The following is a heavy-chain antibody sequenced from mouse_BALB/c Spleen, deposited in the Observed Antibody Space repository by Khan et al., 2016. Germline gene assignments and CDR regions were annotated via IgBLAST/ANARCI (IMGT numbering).Heavy chain of an antibody. CDR2: IRNKANGYTT. J-gene: IGHJ3*01. D-gene: IGHD1-1*01. V-gene: IGHV7-3*02. CDR1: GFTFTDYY. CDR3: ARDDSSDWCAY. Sequence: EVELVESGGGLVQPGGSLRLSCATSGFTFTDYYMSWVRQPPGKALEWLGFIRNKANGYTTEYSASVKGRFTISRDTSQSILYLQMNTLRAEDSATYYCARDDSSDWCAYWGQGTLVTVSA.